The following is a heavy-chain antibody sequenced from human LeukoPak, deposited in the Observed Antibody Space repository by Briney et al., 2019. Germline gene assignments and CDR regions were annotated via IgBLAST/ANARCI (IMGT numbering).Heavy chain of an antibody. CDR2: IYSGGST. Sequence: GSLRLSCAASGFTVSSTYMTWVRQAPGKGLEWVSIIYSGGSTYYADSVKGRFTISRDNSKNTLYLQMNSLRAEDTAVYYCATSGGNSLAADYWGQGTLVTVSS. J-gene: IGHJ4*02. D-gene: IGHD4-23*01. V-gene: IGHV3-66*01. CDR3: ATSGGNSLAADY. CDR1: GFTVSSTY.